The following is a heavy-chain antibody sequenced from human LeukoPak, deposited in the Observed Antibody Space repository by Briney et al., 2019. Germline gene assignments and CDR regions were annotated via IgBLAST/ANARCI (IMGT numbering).Heavy chain of an antibody. CDR2: ISGSGGST. V-gene: IGHV3-23*01. J-gene: IGHJ4*02. CDR3: AKGGYCSGGSCYSAYYFDY. D-gene: IGHD2-15*01. Sequence: GGSLRLSCAASGFTFSSYAMSWVRQATGKGLEWVSAISGSGGSTYYADSVKGRFTISRDNSKNTLYLQMNSLRAEDTAVYYCAKGGYCSGGSCYSAYYFDYWGQGTLVTVSS. CDR1: GFTFSSYA.